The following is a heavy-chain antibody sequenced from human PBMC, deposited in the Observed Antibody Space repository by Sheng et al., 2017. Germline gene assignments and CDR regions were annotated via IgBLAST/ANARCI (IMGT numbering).Heavy chain of an antibody. CDR1: GYSISSGYY. D-gene: IGHD3-9*01. CDR3: ARGTIRYFDWLQYTNWFDP. CDR2: IYHSGST. J-gene: IGHJ5*02. V-gene: IGHV4-38-2*01. Sequence: QVQLQESGPGLVKPSETLSLTCAVSGYSISSGYYWGWIRQPPGKGLEWIGSIYHSGSTYYNPSLKSRVTISVDTSKNQFSLKLSSVTAADTAVYYCARGTIRYFDWLQYTNWFDPWGQGTLVTVSS.